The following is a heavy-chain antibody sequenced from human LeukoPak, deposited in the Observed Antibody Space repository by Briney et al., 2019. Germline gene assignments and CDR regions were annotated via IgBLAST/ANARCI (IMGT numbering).Heavy chain of an antibody. CDR2: ISSNTGGT. CDR1: GYTFTGSF. Sequence: ASVKVSCKASGYTFTGSFMHWVRQAPGQGLEWIGWISSNTGGTRIAQKFQDRVTKARDTSIRTVYIELRSLRFDDTAIYYCVRADPVDHWGQGTHIIVSS. J-gene: IGHJ4*02. CDR3: VRADPVDH. V-gene: IGHV1-2*02.